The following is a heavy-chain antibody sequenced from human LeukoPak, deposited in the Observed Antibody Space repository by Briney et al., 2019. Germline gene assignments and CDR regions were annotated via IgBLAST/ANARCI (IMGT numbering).Heavy chain of an antibody. J-gene: IGHJ4*02. Sequence: EASVKVSCKTSGYSENFYGITWVRQVAGQGLEWMGWISAQHGQTEYAPNSQDRVTMTTDTYTNTAYMELRSLRSDDTAVYYCAGSLGYCTSNVCYLKYWGQGTLVTVSS. D-gene: IGHD2-8*01. V-gene: IGHV1-18*01. CDR3: AGSLGYCTSNVCYLKY. CDR2: ISAQHGQT. CDR1: GYSENFYG.